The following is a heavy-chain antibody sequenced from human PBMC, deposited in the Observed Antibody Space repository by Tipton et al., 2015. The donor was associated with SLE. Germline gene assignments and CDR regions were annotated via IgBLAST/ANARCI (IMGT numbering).Heavy chain of an antibody. D-gene: IGHD1-14*01. CDR1: GGSFSGYY. Sequence: TLSLTCAVYGGSFSGYYWSWIRQPPGKGLEWIGEINHSGSTNYNPSLKSRVTISVDTSKNQFSLKLSSATAADTAVYYCARGPSITYFDYWGQGTLVTVSS. V-gene: IGHV4-34*01. CDR3: ARGPSITYFDY. CDR2: INHSGST. J-gene: IGHJ4*02.